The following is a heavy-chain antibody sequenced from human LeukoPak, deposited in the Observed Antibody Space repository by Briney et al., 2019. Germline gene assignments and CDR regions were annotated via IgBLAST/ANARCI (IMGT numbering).Heavy chain of an antibody. CDR2: IKPDGSEK. D-gene: IGHD1-20*01. CDR1: GFTFSDYW. J-gene: IGHJ4*02. CDR3: ARDPGISSY. Sequence: TGGSLRLSCAASGFTFSDYWMSWVRQAPGKGLEWVAKIKPDGSEKLYVDSVKGRFTISRDNAKNSLYLQMNSLRAEDTAVYYCARDPGISSYWGQGTLVTVSS. V-gene: IGHV3-7*01.